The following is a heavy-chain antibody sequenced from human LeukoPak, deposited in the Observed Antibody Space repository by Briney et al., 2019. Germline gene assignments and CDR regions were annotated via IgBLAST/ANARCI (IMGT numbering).Heavy chain of an antibody. CDR2: ISGSGGST. V-gene: IGHV3-23*01. J-gene: IGHJ4*02. D-gene: IGHD3-10*01. CDR1: GFTFSSYG. Sequence: GGTLRLSCAASGFTFSSYGMSWVRQAPGKGLEWVSAISGSGGSTYYADSAKGRFTISRDNSKNTLYLQMNSLRAEDTAVYYCAREWRGSGDYWGQGTLVTVSS. CDR3: AREWRGSGDY.